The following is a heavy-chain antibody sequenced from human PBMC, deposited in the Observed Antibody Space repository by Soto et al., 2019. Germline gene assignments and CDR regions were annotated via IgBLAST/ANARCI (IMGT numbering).Heavy chain of an antibody. CDR1: GFSLSDYW. J-gene: IGHJ4*02. V-gene: IGHV3-7*01. CDR2: INQDESEK. D-gene: IGHD3-9*01. Sequence: EVQLVESGGGLVQPGGSLRLSCAASGFSLSDYWMSWVRQTPGKGLEWVANINQDESEKYFMDSVRGRFAISRDNAKNSLYLQMNSLRAEDTAVYYCARDCTSGDCPPHTSYYWGQGTLVTVSS. CDR3: ARDCTSGDCPPHTSYY.